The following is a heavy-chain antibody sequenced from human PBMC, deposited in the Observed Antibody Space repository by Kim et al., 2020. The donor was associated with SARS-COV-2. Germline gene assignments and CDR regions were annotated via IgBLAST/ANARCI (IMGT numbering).Heavy chain of an antibody. V-gene: IGHV1-46*01. CDR1: GYTFTSYY. J-gene: IGHJ3*02. CDR2: INPSGGST. D-gene: IGHD2-2*01. Sequence: ASVKVSCKASGYTFTSYYMHWVRQAPGQGLEWMGIINPSGGSTSYAQKFQGRVTMTRDTSTSTVYMELSSLRSEDTAVYYCARAFVPAASYGGRAFDIWGQGTMVTVSS. CDR3: ARAFVPAASYGGRAFDI.